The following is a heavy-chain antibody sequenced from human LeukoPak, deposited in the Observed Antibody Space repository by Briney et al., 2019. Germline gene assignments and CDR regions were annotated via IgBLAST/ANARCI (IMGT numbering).Heavy chain of an antibody. CDR1: GGSFSGYY. J-gene: IGHJ5*02. D-gene: IGHD4-17*01. Sequence: SETLSLTCAVYGGSFSGYYWSWIRQPPGKGLEWIGEINHSGSTNYNPSLKSRVTISVDTSKNQFSLKLSSVTAADTAVYYCAKDRYSREKYGDYGVDPWGQGTLVTVSS. V-gene: IGHV4-34*01. CDR3: AKDRYSREKYGDYGVDP. CDR2: INHSGST.